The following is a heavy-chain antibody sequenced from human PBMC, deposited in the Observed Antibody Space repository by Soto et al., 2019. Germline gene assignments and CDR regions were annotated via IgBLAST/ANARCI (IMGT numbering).Heavy chain of an antibody. J-gene: IGHJ6*02. CDR2: IYTSGST. CDR1: GGSISSYY. CDR3: ARETKDYCSGGSCYSYYYYGMDV. Sequence: SETLSLTCTVSGGSISSYYWSWIRQPAGKGLEWIGRIYTSGSTNYNPSLKSRVTMSVDTSKNQFSLKLSSVTAADTAVYYCARETKDYCSGGSCYSYYYYGMDVWGQGTKVTVSS. V-gene: IGHV4-4*07. D-gene: IGHD2-15*01.